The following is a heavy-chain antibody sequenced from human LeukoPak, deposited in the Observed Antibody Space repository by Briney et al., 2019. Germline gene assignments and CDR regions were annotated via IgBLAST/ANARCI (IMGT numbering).Heavy chain of an antibody. Sequence: GGSLRLSCAASGFTFSSYWMSWVRQAPGKGLERVANIKQDGSEKYYVDSVKGRFTISRDNAKNSLYLQMNSLRAEDTAVYYCARTRLAVAGTWWFDPWGQGTLVTVSS. J-gene: IGHJ5*02. CDR1: GFTFSSYW. CDR3: ARTRLAVAGTWWFDP. D-gene: IGHD6-19*01. V-gene: IGHV3-7*01. CDR2: IKQDGSEK.